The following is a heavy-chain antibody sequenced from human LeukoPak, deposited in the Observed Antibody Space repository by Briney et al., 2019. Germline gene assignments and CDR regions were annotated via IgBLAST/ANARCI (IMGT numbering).Heavy chain of an antibody. V-gene: IGHV3-48*01. Sequence: GGSLRLSCAASGFTLRGYGMHWVRQAPGKGLEWVSYISSSSSTIYYADSVKGRFTISRDNAKNSLYLQMNSLRAEDTAVYYCARARSSSWYGEGFDYWGQGTLVTVSS. CDR3: ARARSSSWYGEGFDY. CDR1: GFTLRGYG. J-gene: IGHJ4*02. CDR2: ISSSSSTI. D-gene: IGHD6-13*01.